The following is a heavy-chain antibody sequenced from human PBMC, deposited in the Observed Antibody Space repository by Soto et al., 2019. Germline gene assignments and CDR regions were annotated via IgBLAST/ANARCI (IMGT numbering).Heavy chain of an antibody. J-gene: IGHJ3*02. CDR3: ARASRGWDILTGYYNHDAFDI. D-gene: IGHD3-9*01. V-gene: IGHV3-11*01. CDR1: GFTFSDYY. CDR2: ISSSGSTI. Sequence: PGGSLRLSCAASGFTFSDYYMSWIRQAPGKGLEWVSYISSSGSTIYYTEYVKGQFTISRDNAKNSLYLQMNSLRAEDTALYYCARASRGWDILTGYYNHDAFDIWGQGTMVTVSS.